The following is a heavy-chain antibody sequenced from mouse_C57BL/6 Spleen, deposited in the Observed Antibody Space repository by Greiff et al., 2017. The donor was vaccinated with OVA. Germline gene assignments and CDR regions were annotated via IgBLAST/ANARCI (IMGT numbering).Heavy chain of an antibody. D-gene: IGHD1-1*01. CDR2: IDPANGNT. CDR3: ARRGDYYGSSYNFDY. CDR1: GFNIKNTY. J-gene: IGHJ2*01. Sequence: VQLKESVAELVRPGASVKLSCTASGFNIKNTYMHWVKQRPEQGLEWIGRIDPANGNTKYAPKFQGKATITADTSSNTAYLQLSSLTSEDTAIYYCARRGDYYGSSYNFDYWGQGTTLTVSS. V-gene: IGHV14-3*01.